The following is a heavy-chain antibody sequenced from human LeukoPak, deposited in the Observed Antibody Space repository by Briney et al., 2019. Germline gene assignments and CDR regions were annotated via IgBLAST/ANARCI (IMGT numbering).Heavy chain of an antibody. CDR2: IYSGDSA. V-gene: IGHV3-53*01. J-gene: IGHJ4*02. CDR1: GFTVSSNY. CDR3: ARDYSDSSGYYRFDY. Sequence: GGSLRLSCAASGFTVSSNYMSWVRQAPGKGLEWVSVIYSGDSAYYADSVKDRFTISRDNSRNTLYPQMNSLRAEDTAVYYCARDYSDSSGYYRFDYWGQGTLVTVSS. D-gene: IGHD3-22*01.